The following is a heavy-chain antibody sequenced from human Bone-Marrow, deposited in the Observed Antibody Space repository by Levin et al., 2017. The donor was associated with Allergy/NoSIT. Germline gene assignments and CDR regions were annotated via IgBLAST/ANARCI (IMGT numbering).Heavy chain of an antibody. CDR3: ARVTPIFGVVRALDPDY. CDR2: INTNTGNP. D-gene: IGHD3-3*01. J-gene: IGHJ4*02. Sequence: ASVKVSCKASGYTFTSYAMNWVRQAPGQGLEWMGWINTNTGNPTYAQGFTGRFVFSLDTSVSTAYLQISSLKAEDTAVYYCARVTPIFGVVRALDPDYWGQGTLVTVSS. V-gene: IGHV7-4-1*02. CDR1: GYTFTSYA.